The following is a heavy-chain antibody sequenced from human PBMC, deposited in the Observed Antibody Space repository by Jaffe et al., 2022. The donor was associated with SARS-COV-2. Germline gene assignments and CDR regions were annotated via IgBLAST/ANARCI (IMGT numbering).Heavy chain of an antibody. V-gene: IGHV4-59*08. D-gene: IGHD2-21*01. Sequence: QVQLQESGPGLVKPSETLSLTCTVSGGSISSYYWSWIRQPPGKGLEWIGYIYYSGNTNYNPSLKSRINISLDTSNQFSLKLSSVTAADTAVYYCARHRLVGWGLQPGFDYWGQGTLVTVSP. CDR1: GGSISSYY. CDR3: ARHRLVGWGLQPGFDY. J-gene: IGHJ4*02. CDR2: IYYSGNT.